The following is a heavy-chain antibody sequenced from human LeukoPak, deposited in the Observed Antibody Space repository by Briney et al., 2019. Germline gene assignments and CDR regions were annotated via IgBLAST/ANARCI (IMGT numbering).Heavy chain of an antibody. V-gene: IGHV4-34*01. CDR1: GGSFSGYY. D-gene: IGHD3-16*02. CDR3: ARIGIMITFGGVIVYNWFDP. CDR2: INHSGST. Sequence: SETLSLTCAVYGGSFSGYYWSWIRQPPGKGLEWIGEINHSGSTNYNPSLKSRVTISVDTSKNQFSLKLSSVTAADTAVYYCARIGIMITFGGVIVYNWFDPWGQGTLVTVSS. J-gene: IGHJ5*02.